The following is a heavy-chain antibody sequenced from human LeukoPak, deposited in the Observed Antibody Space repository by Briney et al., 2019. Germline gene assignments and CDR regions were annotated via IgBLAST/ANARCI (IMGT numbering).Heavy chain of an antibody. V-gene: IGHV4-4*07. J-gene: IGHJ4*02. CDR3: ARGPPSVATRFDY. CDR2: VYTSGST. Sequence: PSETLSLTCTVSGGSIGSYYWSWIRQPAGKGLEWIGRVYTSGSTPYNPSLKSRVTMSVDTSKNQFSLKLSSVTAADTAVYYCARGPPSVATRFDYWGQGTLVTVSS. CDR1: GGSIGSYY. D-gene: IGHD5-12*01.